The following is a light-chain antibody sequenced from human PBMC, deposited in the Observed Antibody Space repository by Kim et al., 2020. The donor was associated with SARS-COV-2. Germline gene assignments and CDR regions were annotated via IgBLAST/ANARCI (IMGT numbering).Light chain of an antibody. J-gene: IGLJ2*01. CDR2: GKN. CDR1: SRRSYY. Sequence: ALGQTVMITCQGDSRRSYYATWYQQKPGQAPIVVIYGKNNRPSGIPDRFSGSRSGNTASLTITGTQAGDEADYYCNSRDSNDNVVFGGGTKVTVL. V-gene: IGLV3-19*01. CDR3: NSRDSNDNVV.